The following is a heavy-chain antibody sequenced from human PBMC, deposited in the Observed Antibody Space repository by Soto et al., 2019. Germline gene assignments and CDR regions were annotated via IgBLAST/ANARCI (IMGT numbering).Heavy chain of an antibody. CDR1: GFTFDDYA. D-gene: IGHD6-13*01. J-gene: IGHJ3*02. CDR2: ISWNSGSI. CDR3: AGHSSSWSRGAFDI. V-gene: IGHV3-9*01. Sequence: PGGSLRLSCAASGFTFDDYAMHLVRQVPWKGLEWVSGISWNSGSIGYADSVKGRFTISRDNAKNSLYLQMNSLRSEDTAVYYCAGHSSSWSRGAFDIWGQGTMVTVSS.